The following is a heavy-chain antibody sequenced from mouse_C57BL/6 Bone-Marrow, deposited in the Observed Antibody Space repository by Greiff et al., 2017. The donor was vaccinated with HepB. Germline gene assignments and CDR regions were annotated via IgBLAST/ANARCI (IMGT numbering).Heavy chain of an antibody. CDR1: GFNIKDYY. CDR2: IDPEDGDT. Sequence: VQLQQSWAELVRPGASVTLSCTASGFNIKDYYMHWVKQRPEQGLEWIGRIDPEDGDTEYAPKFQGKATMTADTSSNTAYLQLSSLTSEDTAVYYCSPLYYDYGEYAMDYWGQGTSVTVSS. V-gene: IGHV14-1*01. J-gene: IGHJ4*01. D-gene: IGHD2-4*01. CDR3: SPLYYDYGEYAMDY.